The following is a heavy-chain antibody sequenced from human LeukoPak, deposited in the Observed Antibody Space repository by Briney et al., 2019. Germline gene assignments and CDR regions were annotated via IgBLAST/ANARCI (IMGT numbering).Heavy chain of an antibody. CDR2: IKQDGSEK. J-gene: IGHJ4*02. CDR3: TRSGYYYPFDY. Sequence: GGSLRLSCAAAGFTFSSYWMSWVRQAPGKGLEWVANIKQDGSEKYYVDSVKGRFTISRDNAKNSLYLQMNSLRAEDMAVYYCTRSGYYYPFDYWGQGTLVTVSS. CDR1: GFTFSSYW. V-gene: IGHV3-7*01. D-gene: IGHD3-22*01.